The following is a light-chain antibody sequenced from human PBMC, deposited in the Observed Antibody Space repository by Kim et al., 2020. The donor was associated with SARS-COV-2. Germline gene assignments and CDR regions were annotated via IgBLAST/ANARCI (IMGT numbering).Light chain of an antibody. CDR2: GAS. V-gene: IGKV1-39*01. Sequence: DIQMTQSPSSLSASVGDSVTITCRASQTTFSYVNWYQQKPGKGTKLLIYGASSPLSGVPSRFRGSGSGTEFTLTINSLQPDDVAIYYCQQTYSSPPTFGQGTRLEIK. J-gene: IGKJ5*01. CDR1: QTTFSY. CDR3: QQTYSSPPT.